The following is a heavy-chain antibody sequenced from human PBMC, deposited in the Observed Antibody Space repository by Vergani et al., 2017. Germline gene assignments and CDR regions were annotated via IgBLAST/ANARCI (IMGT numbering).Heavy chain of an antibody. CDR3: ARGRGYSSSSVDY. CDR2: MNPNSGTT. Sequence: QVQLVQSGAEVKKPGASVKVSCRASGYSFSSYDISWVRQATGQGLEWMGWMNPNSGTTGYAQKFQGRVTMTRNTSISTAYMELSSLRSEDTAVYYCARGRGYSSSSVDYWGQGTLVTVSS. D-gene: IGHD6-6*01. V-gene: IGHV1-8*01. CDR1: GYSFSSYD. J-gene: IGHJ4*02.